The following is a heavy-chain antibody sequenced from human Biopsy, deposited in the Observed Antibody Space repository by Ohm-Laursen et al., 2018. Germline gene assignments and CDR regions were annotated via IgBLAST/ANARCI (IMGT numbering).Heavy chain of an antibody. CDR3: TRDLQTRAETFDS. CDR2: ISGLNGIK. V-gene: IGHV1-18*01. CDR1: GGTFSNYG. Sequence: SVKVSCKTPGGTFSNYGVNWVRQAPGQGLEWMGWISGLNGIKTSASKFQGRLTMTTDRSASTAYMELRGLRSDDTAVYYCTRDLQTRAETFDSWGQGTLVIVSS. D-gene: IGHD4-11*01. J-gene: IGHJ5*01.